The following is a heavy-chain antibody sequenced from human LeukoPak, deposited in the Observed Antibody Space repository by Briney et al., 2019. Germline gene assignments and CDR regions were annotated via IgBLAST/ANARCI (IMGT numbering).Heavy chain of an antibody. CDR2: ISGTSKYI. D-gene: IGHD1-26*01. V-gene: IGHV3-21*01. J-gene: IGHJ3*02. CDR3: AKEDKWELHRTGSDAFDI. Sequence: GESLKLSCEGSGFSLSSYSMHWVRQAPGKGLEWVSSISGTSKYIHYSDSVKGRFTISRDNSKNSFYLQMNSLRVEDTAVYYCAKEDKWELHRTGSDAFDIWGQGTMVTVSS. CDR1: GFSLSSYS.